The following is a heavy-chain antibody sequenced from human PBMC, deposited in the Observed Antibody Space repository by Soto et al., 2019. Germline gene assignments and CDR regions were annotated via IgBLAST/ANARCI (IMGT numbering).Heavy chain of an antibody. CDR1: GFTFSDYY. Sequence: QVQLVESGGGLVKPGGSLRLSCAASGFTFSDYYMSWIRQAPGKGLEWVSYISSSGSTIYYADSVKGRFTIPRDNAKNSLYLQMNSLRAEDTAVYYCARDLFCSSTSCHYYYGMDVWGQGTTVTVSS. CDR2: ISSSGSTI. CDR3: ARDLFCSSTSCHYYYGMDV. V-gene: IGHV3-11*01. D-gene: IGHD2-2*01. J-gene: IGHJ6*02.